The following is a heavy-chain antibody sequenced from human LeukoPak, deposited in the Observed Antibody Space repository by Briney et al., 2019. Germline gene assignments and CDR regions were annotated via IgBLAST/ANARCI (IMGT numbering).Heavy chain of an antibody. V-gene: IGHV4-38-2*01. CDR2: IYHSGST. CDR3: ARGGLQPTV. D-gene: IGHD5-24*01. J-gene: IGHJ4*02. Sequence: SETLSLTCAVSGYSISSGYYWGWIRQPPGEGLEWIGSIYHSGSTYYNPSLKSRVTISVDTSKNQFSLKLSSVTAADTAVYYCARGGLQPTVWGQGTLVTVSS. CDR1: GYSISSGYY.